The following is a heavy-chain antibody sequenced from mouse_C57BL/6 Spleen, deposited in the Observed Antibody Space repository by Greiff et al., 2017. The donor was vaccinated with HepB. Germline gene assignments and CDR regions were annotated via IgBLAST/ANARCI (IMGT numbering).Heavy chain of an antibody. J-gene: IGHJ2*01. CDR2: ISSGSSTI. CDR3: ARSPYGSSYYFDY. V-gene: IGHV5-17*01. Sequence: EVQLVESGGGLVKPGGSLKLSCAASGFTFSDYGMHWVRQAPEKGLEWVAYISSGSSTIYYADTVKGRFTISRDNAKNTLFLQMTSLRSEDTAMYYCARSPYGSSYYFDYWGQGTTLTVSS. CDR1: GFTFSDYG. D-gene: IGHD1-1*01.